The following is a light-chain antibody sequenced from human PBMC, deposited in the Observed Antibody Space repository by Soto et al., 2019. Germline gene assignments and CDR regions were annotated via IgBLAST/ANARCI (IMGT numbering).Light chain of an antibody. J-gene: IGKJ5*01. V-gene: IGKV1-6*02. CDR1: QYIGNY. Sequence: IQVTQTPPSLSASVGDTITITCRATQYIGNYLGWYQQKPGKAPKLLIYAASSLQSGVPSRFSGSGSGTDFTLTISSLQPEDFATYYCLQDYNYPITFGQGTRLEIK. CDR2: AAS. CDR3: LQDYNYPIT.